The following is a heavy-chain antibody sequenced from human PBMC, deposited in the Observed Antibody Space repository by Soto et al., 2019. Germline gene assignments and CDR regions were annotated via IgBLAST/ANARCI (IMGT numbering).Heavy chain of an antibody. D-gene: IGHD6-13*01. V-gene: IGHV3-15*07. CDR1: GFTFSNAW. CDR2: IKSKTDGGTT. Sequence: GGSLRLSCAASGFTFSNAWINWVRQAPGKGLEWVGRIKSKTDGGTTDFAAPVKGRFAISREDSKNMVYLQMNSLRAEDTAVYYCANTPLYSSSWYSFWGQGTLVTVSS. J-gene: IGHJ4*02. CDR3: ANTPLYSSSWYSF.